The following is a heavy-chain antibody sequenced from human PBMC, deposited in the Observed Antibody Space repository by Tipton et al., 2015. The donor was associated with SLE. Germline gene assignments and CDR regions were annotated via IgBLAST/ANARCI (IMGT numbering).Heavy chain of an antibody. CDR1: GYTFTGYY. CDR3: AGWSGYDGDWYFDL. CDR2: INPNSGGT. D-gene: IGHD5-12*01. Sequence: QLVQSGPEVKKPGASVKVSCKASGYTFTGYYMHWVRQAPGQGLEWMGRINPNSGGTNYAQKFQGRVTMTRDTSISTAYMELSRLRSGDTAVYYCAGWSGYDGDWYFDLWGRGTLVTVSS. J-gene: IGHJ2*01. V-gene: IGHV1-2*06.